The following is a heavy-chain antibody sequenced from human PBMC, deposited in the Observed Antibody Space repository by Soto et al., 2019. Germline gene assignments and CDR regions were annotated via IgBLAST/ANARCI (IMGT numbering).Heavy chain of an antibody. D-gene: IGHD2-2*01. J-gene: IGHJ4*02. Sequence: GGSLRLSCAASGFTFSSYSMNWVRQAPGKGLEWVSSISSSSSYIYYADSVKGRFTISRDNAKNSLYLQMNSLRAEDTAVYYCARRCSSTSCLLDYWGQGTLVTVSS. CDR3: ARRCSSTSCLLDY. V-gene: IGHV3-21*01. CDR2: ISSSSSYI. CDR1: GFTFSSYS.